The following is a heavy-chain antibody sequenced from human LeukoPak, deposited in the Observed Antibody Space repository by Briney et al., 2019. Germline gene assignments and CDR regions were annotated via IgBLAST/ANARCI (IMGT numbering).Heavy chain of an antibody. Sequence: GGSLRLSCAASGFTFSSYWMHWVRQAPGKGLVWVSHIINDGSRTTYADSVKGRFTISRDNSKNTLYLQMNSLRADDTAVYYCAKDSLRTSFSVTWGQGILVTVSP. V-gene: IGHV3-74*03. D-gene: IGHD3-16*02. CDR1: GFTFSSYW. CDR2: IINDGSRT. J-gene: IGHJ5*02. CDR3: AKDSLRTSFSVT.